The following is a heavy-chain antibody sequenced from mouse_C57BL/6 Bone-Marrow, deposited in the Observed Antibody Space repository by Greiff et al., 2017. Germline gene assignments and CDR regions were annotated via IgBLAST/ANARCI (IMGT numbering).Heavy chain of an antibody. CDR1: GFNITDYY. CDR3: TTGGACDGDFLFDY. CDR2: IDPEDGDT. V-gene: IGHV14-1*01. Sequence: VQLQQSGAELVRPGASVKLSCTASGFNITDYYMHWVKQRPEQGLEWIGRIDPEDGDTDYAPKFQGKATMTADTSSNTAYLQLRSLTSEDTAVYYCTTGGACDGDFLFDYWGQGTSLTVSS. J-gene: IGHJ2*02. D-gene: IGHD2-13*01.